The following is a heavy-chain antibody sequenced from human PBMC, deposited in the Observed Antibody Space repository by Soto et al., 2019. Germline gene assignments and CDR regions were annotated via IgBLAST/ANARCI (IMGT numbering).Heavy chain of an antibody. CDR1: GFTFSSYA. J-gene: IGHJ4*02. CDR2: ISYDGSDK. CDR3: ARDYYMYYDSSGSSRSPAY. Sequence: PGGSLRLSCAASGFTFSSYAMHWVRQAPGKGLEWVALISYDGSDKDYADSVKGRFTISRDNSRNTLFLQMNSLRAEDTAVYYCARDYYMYYDSSGSSRSPAYWGQGNLVNVSS. V-gene: IGHV3-30-3*01. D-gene: IGHD3-22*01.